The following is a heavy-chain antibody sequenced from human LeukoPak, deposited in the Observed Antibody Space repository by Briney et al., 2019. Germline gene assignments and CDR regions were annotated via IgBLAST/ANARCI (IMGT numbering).Heavy chain of an antibody. Sequence: QTGRSLRLSCAASALTFSKYWMLWVRQAPGKGLESVSRINTDGTVTTYADFVKGRFTVSRDSADHTMFLQMDSVRDEDTAVYYCATKQWLAPPPDSWGQGTPVTVSS. CDR3: ATKQWLAPPPDS. D-gene: IGHD6-19*01. J-gene: IGHJ4*02. V-gene: IGHV3-74*01. CDR2: INTDGTVT. CDR1: ALTFSKYW.